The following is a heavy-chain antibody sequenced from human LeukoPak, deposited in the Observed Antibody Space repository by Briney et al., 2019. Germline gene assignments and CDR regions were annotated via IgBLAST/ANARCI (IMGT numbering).Heavy chain of an antibody. CDR1: GFTFNSYA. V-gene: IGHV3-23*01. CDR3: AKVGSSYGDYGGIDY. Sequence: HPGGSLRLSCAASGFTFNSYAMSWVRQAPGKGLEWVSAISGSGGSIYYADSVKGRFTISRDNSNNTLYLQMNSLRAEDTAVYYCAKVGSSYGDYGGIDYWGQGTLVTVSS. CDR2: ISGSGGSI. J-gene: IGHJ4*02. D-gene: IGHD4-17*01.